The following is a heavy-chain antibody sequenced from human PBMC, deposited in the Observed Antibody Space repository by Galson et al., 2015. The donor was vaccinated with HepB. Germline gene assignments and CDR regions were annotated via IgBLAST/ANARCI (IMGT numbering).Heavy chain of an antibody. D-gene: IGHD6-13*01. CDR1: GFTFSSYA. J-gene: IGHJ6*02. CDR3: AKGWEAAAGTNGMDV. CDR2: ISGSGTTP. Sequence: SLRLSCAASGFTFSSYAMTWVRQAPAKGLEWVSTISGSGTTPYYADSMKGRFTMSRDNSKNTVYLQMNSLRVEDTALYYCAKGWEAAAGTNGMDVWGQGTTVTVFS. V-gene: IGHV3-23*01.